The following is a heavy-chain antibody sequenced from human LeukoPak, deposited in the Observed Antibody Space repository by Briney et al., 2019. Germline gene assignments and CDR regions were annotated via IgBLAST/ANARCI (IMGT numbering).Heavy chain of an antibody. Sequence: NPSETLSLTCTVSGGSISSYYWSWIRQPPGKGLEWIGYIYYSGSTNYNPSLKSRVTISVDTSKNQFSLKLSSVTAADTAVYYCARVGGYFDWLFYPPYYYYGMDVWGQGTTVTVSS. V-gene: IGHV4-59*01. CDR3: ARVGGYFDWLFYPPYYYYGMDV. J-gene: IGHJ6*02. CDR1: GGSISSYY. CDR2: IYYSGST. D-gene: IGHD3-9*01.